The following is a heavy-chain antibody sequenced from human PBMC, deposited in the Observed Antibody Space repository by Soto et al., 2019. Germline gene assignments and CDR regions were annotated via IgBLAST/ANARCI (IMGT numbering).Heavy chain of an antibody. V-gene: IGHV1-24*01. J-gene: IGHJ4*02. D-gene: IGHD3-3*01. CDR2: FDPEDGET. Sequence: ASVKVSCKVSGYTLTELSMHWVRQAPGKGLEWMGGFDPEDGETIYAQKFQGRVTMTEDTSTDTAYMELSSLRSEDTAVYYCAAGYYFYGTFDYWGQGTLVTVSS. CDR1: GYTLTELS. CDR3: AAGYYFYGTFDY.